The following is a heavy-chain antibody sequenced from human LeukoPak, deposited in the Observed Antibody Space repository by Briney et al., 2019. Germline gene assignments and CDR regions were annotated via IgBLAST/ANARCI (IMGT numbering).Heavy chain of an antibody. D-gene: IGHD3-10*01. CDR1: GGSFSGYY. CDR3: ARRGYYGFFSYMDV. V-gene: IGHV4-34*01. CDR2: INHSGST. J-gene: IGHJ6*03. Sequence: PSETLSLTCAVYGGSFSGYYWSWIRQPPGKGLEWIGEINHSGSTNYNPSLKSRVTISVDTSKNQFSLKLSSVTAADTAVYYCARRGYYGFFSYMDVWGKGTTVTISS.